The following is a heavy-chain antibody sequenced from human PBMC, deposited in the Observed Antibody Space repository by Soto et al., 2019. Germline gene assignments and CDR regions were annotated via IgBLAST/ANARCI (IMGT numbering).Heavy chain of an antibody. V-gene: IGHV3-30*03. D-gene: IGHD1-26*01. Sequence: QVQLVESGGGVVQPGRSLRLFCAASGFTFSSYGMHWVRQAPGKGLEWVAVISYDGSNKYYADSVKGRFTISRDNSKNTLYLQMNSLRAEDTAVYYCSRSPYSVSYLAYFYDWGQGTLFTVSS. CDR2: ISYDGSNK. J-gene: IGHJ4*02. CDR1: GFTFSSYG. CDR3: SRSPYSVSYLAYFYD.